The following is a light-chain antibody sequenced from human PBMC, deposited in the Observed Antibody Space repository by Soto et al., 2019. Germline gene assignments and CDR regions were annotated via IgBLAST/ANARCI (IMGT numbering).Light chain of an antibody. Sequence: QSALTQPPSVSGSPGQSVTISCTGTSGDVGSYNRVSWYQQPPGTAPKVVIYEVSNRPSGVPDRFSGSKSGNTASLTISGLQAEDDADYYCSSYTTSATLVFGGGTKLTVL. J-gene: IGLJ2*01. CDR2: EVS. CDR1: SGDVGSYNR. CDR3: SSYTTSATLV. V-gene: IGLV2-18*02.